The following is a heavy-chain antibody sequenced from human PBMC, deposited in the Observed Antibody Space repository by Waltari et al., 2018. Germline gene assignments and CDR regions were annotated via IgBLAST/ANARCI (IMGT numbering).Heavy chain of an antibody. CDR3: AKAGTYSGYDWLDY. CDR1: GFTFSSYG. CDR2: IWYDGSNK. J-gene: IGHJ4*02. V-gene: IGHV3-30*18. Sequence: QVQLVESGGGVVQPGRSLRLSCAASGFTFSSYGLHWVRPAPGKGLEWVAVIWYDGSNKYYADSVKGRFTISRDNSKNTLYLQMNSLRAEDTAVYYCAKAGTYSGYDWLDYWGQGTLVTVSS. D-gene: IGHD5-12*01.